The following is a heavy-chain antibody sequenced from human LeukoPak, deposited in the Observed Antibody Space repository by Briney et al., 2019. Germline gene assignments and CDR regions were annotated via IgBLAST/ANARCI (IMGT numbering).Heavy chain of an antibody. J-gene: IGHJ4*02. Sequence: ASVKASCKASGYTFTGYYMHWVRQAPGQGLEWMGWINPNSGGTNYAQKFQGRVTMTRDTSISTAYMELSRLRSDDTAVYYCASLITIFGVVMPYWGQGTLVTVSS. CDR1: GYTFTGYY. D-gene: IGHD3-3*01. V-gene: IGHV1-2*02. CDR2: INPNSGGT. CDR3: ASLITIFGVVMPY.